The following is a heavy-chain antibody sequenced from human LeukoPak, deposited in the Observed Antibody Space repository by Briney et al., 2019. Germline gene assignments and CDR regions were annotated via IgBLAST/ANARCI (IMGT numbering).Heavy chain of an antibody. CDR3: AKDGGLRPHYYYGMDV. D-gene: IGHD5-18*01. CDR2: ISYDGSNK. Sequence: GGSLRLSCAASGFTFSSYGMHWVRQAPGKGLEWVAVISYDGSNKYYADSVKGRFTISRDNSKNTLYLQMNSLRAEDTAVYYCAKDGGLRPHYYYGMDVWGQGTTATVSS. J-gene: IGHJ6*02. V-gene: IGHV3-30*18. CDR1: GFTFSSYG.